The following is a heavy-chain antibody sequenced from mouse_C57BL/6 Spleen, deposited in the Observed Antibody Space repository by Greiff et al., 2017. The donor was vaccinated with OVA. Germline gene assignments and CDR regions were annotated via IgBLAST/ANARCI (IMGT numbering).Heavy chain of an antibody. CDR3: ARMNYYGNWYFDV. D-gene: IGHD1-1*01. CDR2: IDPNSGGT. J-gene: IGHJ1*03. V-gene: IGHV1-72*01. Sequence: QVQLKQPGAELVKPGASVKLSCKASGYTFTSYWMHWVKQRPGRGLEWIGRIDPNSGGTKYNEKFKSKATLTVDKPSSTAYMQLSSLTSEDSAVYYCARMNYYGNWYFDVWGTGTTVTVSS. CDR1: GYTFTSYW.